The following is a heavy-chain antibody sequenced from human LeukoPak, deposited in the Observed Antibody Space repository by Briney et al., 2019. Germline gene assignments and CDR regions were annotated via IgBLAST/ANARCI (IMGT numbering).Heavy chain of an antibody. CDR2: ISWDGGST. D-gene: IGHD3-16*01. CDR1: GFTFDDYT. CDR3: AKDSSVYNYDSRNLDY. Sequence: GGSLRLSCAASGFTFDDYTMHWVRQAPGKGLEWVSLISWDGGSTYYADSVKGRFTISRDNSKNTLYLQMNSLRAEDTAVYYCAKDSSVYNYDSRNLDYWGQGTLVTVSS. V-gene: IGHV3-43*01. J-gene: IGHJ4*02.